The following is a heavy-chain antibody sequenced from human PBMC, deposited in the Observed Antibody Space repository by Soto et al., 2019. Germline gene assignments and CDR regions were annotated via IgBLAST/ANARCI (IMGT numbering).Heavy chain of an antibody. CDR3: ARGIVVVPAAIRYNWFDP. J-gene: IGHJ5*02. Sequence: GPSVKVSCKASGYTFTSYDINWVRQAAGQGLEWMGWMNPNSGNTGYAQKFQGRVTMTRNTSISTAYMELSSLRSEDTAVYYCARGIVVVPAAIRYNWFDPWGQGTLVTVSS. CDR2: MNPNSGNT. D-gene: IGHD2-2*01. V-gene: IGHV1-8*01. CDR1: GYTFTSYD.